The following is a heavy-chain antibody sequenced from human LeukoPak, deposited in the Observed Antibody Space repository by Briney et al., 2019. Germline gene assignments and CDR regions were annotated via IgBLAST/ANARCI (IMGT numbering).Heavy chain of an antibody. D-gene: IGHD2-2*01. Sequence: ASVKVSCKVSGYTLTELSMHWVRQAPGKGLEWMGGFDPEEGEIIYAQKFQGRVTMTEDTSTDTAYMELSSLRSEDTAVYYCATLLPYCSSTSCSDPNNYWGQGTLVTVSS. J-gene: IGHJ4*02. V-gene: IGHV1-24*01. CDR3: ATLLPYCSSTSCSDPNNY. CDR2: FDPEEGEI. CDR1: GYTLTELS.